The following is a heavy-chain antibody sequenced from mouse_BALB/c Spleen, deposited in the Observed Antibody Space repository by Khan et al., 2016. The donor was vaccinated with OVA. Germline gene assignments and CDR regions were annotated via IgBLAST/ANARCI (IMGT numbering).Heavy chain of an antibody. Sequence: QIQLVQSGPELKKPGETVKISCKASGYTFTHYGMNWVKQAPGKGLKWMGWINTYTGEPTYADDFKGRFAFSLETSASTAYLQINNLKNEDTATYFCARPPYFSYVMVYWGQGTSGTGSS. V-gene: IGHV9-3-1*01. CDR1: GYTFTHYG. CDR2: INTYTGEP. CDR3: ARPPYFSYVMVY. J-gene: IGHJ4*01. D-gene: IGHD2-10*01.